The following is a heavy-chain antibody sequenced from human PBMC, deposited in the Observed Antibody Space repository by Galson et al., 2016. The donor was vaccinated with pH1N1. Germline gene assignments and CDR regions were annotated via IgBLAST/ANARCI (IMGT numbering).Heavy chain of an antibody. CDR3: ARRDKYFDTSGFQN. CDR1: GGAFSAYA. J-gene: IGHJ4*02. D-gene: IGHD3-22*01. Sequence: SVKVSCKASGGAFSAYAISWVRQAPGQGLEWIGGIIPIFGTPNYAQKFQGRVTITADESTSTHYMELSILRSEETAIYYCARRDKYFDTSGFQNWGQGTLVTVSS. V-gene: IGHV1-69*13. CDR2: IIPIFGTP.